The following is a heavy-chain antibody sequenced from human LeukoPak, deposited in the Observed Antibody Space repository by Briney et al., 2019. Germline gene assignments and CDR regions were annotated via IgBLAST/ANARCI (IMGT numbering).Heavy chain of an antibody. V-gene: IGHV3-48*03. Sequence: GGSLRLSCAASGFTFSSYEMNWVRQAPGKELEWVAYITSSGRIIYYADSVKGRFTISRDNAKNPLYLQMNSLRAEDTAVYYCASTGGYGSGTYDYYYFGIDVWGQGTTVTVSS. J-gene: IGHJ6*02. D-gene: IGHD3-10*01. CDR3: ASTGGYGSGTYDYYYFGIDV. CDR1: GFTFSSYE. CDR2: ITSSGRII.